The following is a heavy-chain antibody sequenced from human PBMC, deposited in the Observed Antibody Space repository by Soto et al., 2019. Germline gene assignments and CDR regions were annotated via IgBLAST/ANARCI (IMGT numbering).Heavy chain of an antibody. D-gene: IGHD2-2*01. CDR2: ISDSGGYT. CDR3: AKDAAVGSSAPDAFDI. V-gene: IGHV3-23*01. CDR1: GFSFSDYA. Sequence: VGSLRLSCAVSGFSFSDYAMNWVRQAPGRGLEWVSVISDSGGYTKYADSVKGRFTISRDNSRNTLYLQVNSLRAEDTAVYYCAKDAAVGSSAPDAFDIWGQGTLVTVSS. J-gene: IGHJ3*02.